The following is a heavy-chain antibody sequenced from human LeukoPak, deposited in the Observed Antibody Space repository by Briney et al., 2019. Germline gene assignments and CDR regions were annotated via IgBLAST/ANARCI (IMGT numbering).Heavy chain of an antibody. D-gene: IGHD3-10*01. CDR1: GGSITSYY. Sequence: SETLSLTCTVSGGSITSYYWSWIRQPPGKGLEWIGYIYYSGSTNYNPSLKSRVTISADTSKNQFSLKLSSVTAADTAVYYCAGYMVRGPNYFDYWGQGTLVTVSS. J-gene: IGHJ4*02. CDR2: IYYSGST. V-gene: IGHV4-59*08. CDR3: AGYMVRGPNYFDY.